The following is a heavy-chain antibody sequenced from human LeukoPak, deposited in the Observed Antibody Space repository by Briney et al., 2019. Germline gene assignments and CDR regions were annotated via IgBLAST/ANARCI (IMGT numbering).Heavy chain of an antibody. CDR1: GFTVSSNY. V-gene: IGHV3-23*01. Sequence: GGSLRLSCAASGFTVSSNYMSWVRQAPGRGLEWVSGISGSGGTTYYADSVRGRLTISRDNSKNTLYLQMNSLRADDTAVYYCAKERTGGWPFDYWGQGTLVTVSS. CDR3: AKERTGGWPFDY. CDR2: ISGSGGTT. J-gene: IGHJ4*02. D-gene: IGHD6-19*01.